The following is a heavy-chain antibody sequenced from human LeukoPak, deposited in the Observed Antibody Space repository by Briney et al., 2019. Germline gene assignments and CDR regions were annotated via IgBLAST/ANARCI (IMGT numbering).Heavy chain of an antibody. CDR2: MNQDGSVK. Sequence: PGGSLRLSCGVSGFTFGRSWMSWVRQTPEKGLEFVANMNQDGSVKIYMDSVKGRFTISRDNAKKSLYLEINSLRGDDTAVYYCARDPGSSSFDLWGQGTLVTVSS. CDR3: ARDPGSSSFDL. V-gene: IGHV3-7*01. D-gene: IGHD6-13*01. CDR1: GFTFGRSW. J-gene: IGHJ4*02.